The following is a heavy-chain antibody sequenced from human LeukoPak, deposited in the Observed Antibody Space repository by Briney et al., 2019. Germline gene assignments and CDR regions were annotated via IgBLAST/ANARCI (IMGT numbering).Heavy chain of an antibody. CDR2: ISFDGSHE. Sequence: PGRSLRLSCAASGFTFSSYGMHWVRQAPGKGLEWVAVISFDGSHEYYADSAKGRFTISRDNSKNTLYLQMNNLRAEDMAVYYCARGPTNYFDYWGQGTLVTVSS. D-gene: IGHD4-11*01. CDR3: ARGPTNYFDY. J-gene: IGHJ4*02. CDR1: GFTFSSYG. V-gene: IGHV3-30*03.